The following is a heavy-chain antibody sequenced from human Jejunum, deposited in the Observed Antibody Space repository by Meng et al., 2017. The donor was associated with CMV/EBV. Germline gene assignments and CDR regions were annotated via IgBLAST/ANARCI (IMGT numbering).Heavy chain of an antibody. CDR1: W. V-gene: IGHV3-7*01. CDR2: IKYDGTEK. Sequence: WMTWVRQAPRKGLEWVANIKYDGTEKNYVDSVRGRFTTSRDNAKNSLYLQMDSLRAEDTAVYYCARHTIFGVGRYSYYGMDVWGQGTTVTVSS. J-gene: IGHJ6*02. CDR3: ARHTIFGVGRYSYYGMDV. D-gene: IGHD3-3*01.